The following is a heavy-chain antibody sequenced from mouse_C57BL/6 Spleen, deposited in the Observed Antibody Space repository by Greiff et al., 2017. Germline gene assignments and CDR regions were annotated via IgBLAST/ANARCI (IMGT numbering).Heavy chain of an antibody. J-gene: IGHJ3*01. Sequence: EVMLVESGGGLVQPGGSMKLSCVASGFTFSNYWMNWVRQSPEKGLEWVAQIRLKSDNYATHYAESVKGRFTISRDDSKSSVYLQMNNLRAEDTGIYYCTGAPNLFAYWGQGTLVTVSA. V-gene: IGHV6-3*01. CDR2: IRLKSDNYAT. CDR1: GFTFSNYW. CDR3: TGAPNLFAY. D-gene: IGHD4-1*01.